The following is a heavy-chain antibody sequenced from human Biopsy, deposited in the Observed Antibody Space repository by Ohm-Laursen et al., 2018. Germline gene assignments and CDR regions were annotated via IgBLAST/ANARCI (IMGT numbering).Heavy chain of an antibody. CDR2: VYYSGTT. V-gene: IGHV4-59*01. D-gene: IGHD2/OR15-2a*01. CDR3: TRATNSTGWPYYYFYGMDI. CDR1: GGSISSDG. Sequence: GTLSLTCTVSGGSISSDGGSWIRQTPGKGLEWIGYVYYSGTTTYNPSLRSRVSISVDTSTNQISLRLQSVTAADTAIYYSTRATNSTGWPYYYFYGMDIWGQGTTVTVSS. J-gene: IGHJ6*02.